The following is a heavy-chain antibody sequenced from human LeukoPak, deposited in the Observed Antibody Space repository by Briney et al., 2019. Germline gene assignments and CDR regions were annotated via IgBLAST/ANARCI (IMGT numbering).Heavy chain of an antibody. D-gene: IGHD6-19*01. CDR1: GDSVSSNSVA. CDR3: ARGSSGSFDY. CDR2: TNYRSKWYN. V-gene: IGHV6-1*01. Sequence: SQTLSLTCAISGDSVSSNSVAWNWIRQSPSRGLEWLGRTNYRSKWYNDYAVSVRGRITINPDTSKNRFSLQLDSVTPEDTAVYYCARGSSGSFDYWGQGTLVTVSS. J-gene: IGHJ4*02.